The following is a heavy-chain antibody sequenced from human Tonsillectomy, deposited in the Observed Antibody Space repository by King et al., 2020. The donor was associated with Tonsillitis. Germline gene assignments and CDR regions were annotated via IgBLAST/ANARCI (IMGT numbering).Heavy chain of an antibody. CDR3: ARQRIVTY. D-gene: IGHD3-22*01. V-gene: IGHV3-48*03. Sequence: VQLVESGGGSVQPGGSLRLSCAASGFTFSSYEMNWVRQAPGKGLEWVSYISSGGSTIYYADSVKGRFTISRDNAKNSLYLQMNSLGAEDTAVYYCARQRIVTYWGQGTLVTVSS. CDR1: GFTFSSYE. CDR2: ISSGGSTI. J-gene: IGHJ4*02.